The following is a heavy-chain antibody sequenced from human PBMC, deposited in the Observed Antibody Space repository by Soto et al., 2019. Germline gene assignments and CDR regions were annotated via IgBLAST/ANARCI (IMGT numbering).Heavy chain of an antibody. V-gene: IGHV4-30-2*01. CDR3: ARVPGP. CDR1: DGAISSGGYS. Sequence: PLYHSCGVSDGAISSGGYSWSWIRQPPGKGLEWIGYIYHSGSTYYNPSLKSRVTISVDRSKNQFSLKLSSVTAADTAVYYCARVPGPWGQGTLVTVSS. J-gene: IGHJ5*02. CDR2: IYHSGST.